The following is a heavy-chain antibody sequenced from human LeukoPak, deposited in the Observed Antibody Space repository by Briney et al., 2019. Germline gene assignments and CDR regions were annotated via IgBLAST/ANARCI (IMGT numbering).Heavy chain of an antibody. CDR1: GYTFTGYY. V-gene: IGHV1-2*02. CDR2: INPNSGGT. J-gene: IGHJ4*02. Sequence: ASVKVSCKASGYTFTGYYMHWVRQAPGQGLEWTGWINPNSGGTNYAQKFQSRVTMTRDTSISTAYMELSRLRSDDTAVYYCARLRDDILTGYFDYWGQGTLVTVSS. D-gene: IGHD3-9*01. CDR3: ARLRDDILTGYFDY.